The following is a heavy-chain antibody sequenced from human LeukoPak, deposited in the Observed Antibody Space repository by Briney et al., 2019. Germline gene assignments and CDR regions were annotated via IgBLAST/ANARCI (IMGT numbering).Heavy chain of an antibody. V-gene: IGHV4-59*01. D-gene: IGHD1-26*01. CDR1: GGSISSYY. CDR2: IYYSGST. J-gene: IGHJ6*03. CDR3: ARIRGWEGSRYYYYYYMDV. Sequence: PSETLSLTCTVSGGSISSYYWSWIRQPPGKGLEWIGYIYYSGSTNYNPSLKSRVTISVDTSKNQFSLKLTSVTAADTAVYYCARIRGWEGSRYYYYYYMDVWGKGITVTVSS.